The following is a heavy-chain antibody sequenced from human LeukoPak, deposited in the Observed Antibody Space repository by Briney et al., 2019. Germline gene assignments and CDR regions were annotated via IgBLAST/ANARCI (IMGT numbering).Heavy chain of an antibody. CDR2: IKSKTDGGTT. CDR3: TTGTMVRGVIIN. D-gene: IGHD3-10*01. J-gene: IGHJ4*02. CDR1: GFTFGNAW. V-gene: IGHV3-15*01. Sequence: GGSLRLSCAASGFTFGNAWMSWVCQAPGKGLEWVGRIKSKTDGGTTDYAAPVKGRFTISRDDSKNTLYLQMNSLKTEDTAVYYCTTGTMVRGVIINWGQGTLVTVSS.